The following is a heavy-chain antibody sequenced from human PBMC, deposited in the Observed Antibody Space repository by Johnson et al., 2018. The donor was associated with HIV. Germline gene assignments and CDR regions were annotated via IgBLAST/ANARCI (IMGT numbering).Heavy chain of an antibody. V-gene: IGHV3-7*01. CDR2: IKQDGSEK. J-gene: IGHJ3*02. Sequence: EVQLVESGGGLVQPGGSLTLSCAASGFTFSSYWMSWVRQAPGKGLEWVANIKQDGSEKYYVDSVKDRFTISRDNAKNSLYLQMNSLRAEDTAVYYCAREYYYDSSGTPVFDIWGQGTMVTVSS. CDR3: AREYYYDSSGTPVFDI. CDR1: GFTFSSYW. D-gene: IGHD3-22*01.